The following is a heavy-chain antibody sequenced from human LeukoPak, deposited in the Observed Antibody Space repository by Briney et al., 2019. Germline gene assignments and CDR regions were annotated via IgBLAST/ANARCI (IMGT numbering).Heavy chain of an antibody. CDR1: GGSISSGGYY. D-gene: IGHD3-10*01. CDR2: IYYSGST. J-gene: IGHJ6*02. CDR3: AREHSGSYPLYYYYYGMDV. Sequence: PSETLSLTCTVSGGSISSGGYYWSWIRQHPGKGLEWIGYIYYSGSTYYNPSFKSRVTISVDTSKNQFSLKLSSVTDADTAVYYCAREHSGSYPLYYYYYGMDVWGQGTTVTVSS. V-gene: IGHV4-31*03.